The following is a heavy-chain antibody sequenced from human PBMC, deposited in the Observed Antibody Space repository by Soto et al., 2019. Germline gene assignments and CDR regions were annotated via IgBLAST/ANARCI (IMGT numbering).Heavy chain of an antibody. J-gene: IGHJ4*02. CDR3: ARVTYSGYDPRSIYYFDY. CDR1: GGSISSGGYS. Sequence: SETLSLTCAVSGGSISSGGYSWSWIRQPPGKGLEWIGYIYHSGSTYYNPSLKSRVTISVDRSKNQFSLKLSSVTAADTAVYYCARVTYSGYDPRSIYYFDYWGQGTLVTVSS. CDR2: IYHSGST. V-gene: IGHV4-30-2*01. D-gene: IGHD5-12*01.